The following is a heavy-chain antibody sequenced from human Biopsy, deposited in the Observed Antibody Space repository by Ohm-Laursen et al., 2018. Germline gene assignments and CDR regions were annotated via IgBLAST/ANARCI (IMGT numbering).Heavy chain of an antibody. D-gene: IGHD6-25*01. CDR1: GDSISSYF. CDR3: ARHSAEKSGYDGDYFDY. Sequence: TLSLTCTVSGDSISSYFWSWIRQPPGKGLEWIGFIHNSGSTDHNPSLKSRVTVSMDVSNNDFSLKLTSVTAADTAVNYCARHSAEKSGYDGDYFDYWGQGTLVTVSS. V-gene: IGHV4-59*01. J-gene: IGHJ4*02. CDR2: IHNSGST.